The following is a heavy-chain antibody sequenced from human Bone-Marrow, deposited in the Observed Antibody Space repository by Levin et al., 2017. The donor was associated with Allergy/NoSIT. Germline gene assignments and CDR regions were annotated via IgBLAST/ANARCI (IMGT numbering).Heavy chain of an antibody. CDR2: IKSKTDGGTT. D-gene: IGHD5-12*01. Sequence: GGSLRLSCAASGFTFSNAWMSWVRQAPGKGLEWVGRIKSKTDGGTTNYAAPVKGRFTISRDDSKNTLYLQMNSLKTEDTAVYYCTTDGGLWVATIWDYFDYWGQGTLVTVSS. J-gene: IGHJ4*02. CDR1: GFTFSNAW. V-gene: IGHV3-15*01. CDR3: TTDGGLWVATIWDYFDY.